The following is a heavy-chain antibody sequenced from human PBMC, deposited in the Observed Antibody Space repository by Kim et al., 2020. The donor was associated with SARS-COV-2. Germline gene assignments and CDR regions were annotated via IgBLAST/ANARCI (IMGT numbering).Heavy chain of an antibody. CDR3: AGEGISGSVYYYYGMDV. D-gene: IGHD3-10*01. CDR2: IYYSGST. J-gene: IGHJ6*02. Sequence: SETLSLTCTVSGGSISSSSYYWGWIRQPQGKGLEWIGSIYYSGSTYYNPSLKSRVTISVDTSKNQFSLKLSSVTAADTAVYYCAGEGISGSVYYYYGMDVWGQGTTVTVSS. CDR1: GGSISSSSYY. V-gene: IGHV4-39*07.